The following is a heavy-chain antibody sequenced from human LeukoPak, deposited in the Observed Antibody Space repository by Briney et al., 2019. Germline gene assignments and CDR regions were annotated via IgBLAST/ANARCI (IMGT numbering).Heavy chain of an antibody. D-gene: IGHD6-19*01. CDR2: ISWNSGSI. Sequence: GGSLRLSCAGSGFIFNNYAMHWVRQPPGKGLEWGSGISWNSGSIDYADSVKGRFTISRDNAKNSLYLQMNSLRVEDTAFYYCAKDNRRHYTSGPNPDSLHWGQGALVTVSS. CDR1: GFIFNNYA. J-gene: IGHJ4*02. V-gene: IGHV3-9*01. CDR3: AKDNRRHYTSGPNPDSLH.